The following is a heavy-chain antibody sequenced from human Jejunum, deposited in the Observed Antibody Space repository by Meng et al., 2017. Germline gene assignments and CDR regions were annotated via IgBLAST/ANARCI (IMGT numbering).Heavy chain of an antibody. CDR2: VYPSGTT. D-gene: IGHD4-11*01. V-gene: IGHV4-59*01. CDR3: ARYSCRPAYWFDP. J-gene: IGHJ5*02. CDR1: GGSMSGYY. Sequence: SETLSLTCAVFGGSMSGYYWTWIRQPPGEGLEWIGYVYPSGTTLYNPSLKSRVTISLDTSESQFSLKLTSVTTADTAVYYCARYSCRPAYWFDPWGQGTLVTVSS.